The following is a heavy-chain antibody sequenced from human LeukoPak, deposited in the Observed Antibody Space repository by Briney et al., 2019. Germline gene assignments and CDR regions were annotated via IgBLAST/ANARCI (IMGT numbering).Heavy chain of an antibody. CDR2: IVVGSGNT. V-gene: IGHV1-58*01. CDR1: GLTFTSSA. Sequence: SVKVSCKASGLTFTSSAVQWARQARGQRLEWIGWIVVGSGNTNYAQKFQERVTITRDMSTSTAYMELSSLRSEDTAVYYCAAGPYDYVWGSYRSSWFDPWGQGTLVTVSS. J-gene: IGHJ5*02. CDR3: AAGPYDYVWGSYRSSWFDP. D-gene: IGHD3-16*02.